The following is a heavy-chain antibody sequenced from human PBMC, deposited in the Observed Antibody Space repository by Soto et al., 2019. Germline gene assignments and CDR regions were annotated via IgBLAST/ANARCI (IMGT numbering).Heavy chain of an antibody. D-gene: IGHD3-16*01. V-gene: IGHV1-18*01. Sequence: QVQLVQSGAEVKKPGASVKVSCKASGYTFTSYAIAWVRQAPGQGLEWMGWIIAYNGNTNYAQKLQGRVTMTTDTSTSTAYMELRSLRSDDTAVYYCARVPVPSNYYAYVWGSSYYFDYWGQGTLVTVSS. J-gene: IGHJ4*02. CDR3: ARVPVPSNYYAYVWGSSYYFDY. CDR1: GYTFTSYA. CDR2: IIAYNGNT.